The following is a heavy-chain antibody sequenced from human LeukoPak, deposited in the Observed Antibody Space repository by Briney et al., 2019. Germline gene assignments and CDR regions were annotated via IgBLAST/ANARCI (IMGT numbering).Heavy chain of an antibody. V-gene: IGHV4-59*01. J-gene: IGHJ3*02. CDR2: IYYSGST. CDR1: GGSISSYY. CDR3: AGGRRDTFDI. Sequence: SETLSLTCTVSGGSISSYYWSWIRQPPGKGLEWIGYIYYSGSTNYNPSLKSRVTISVDMSKNQFSLKLSSVTAADTAVYYCAGGRRDTFDIWGQGTMVTVSS.